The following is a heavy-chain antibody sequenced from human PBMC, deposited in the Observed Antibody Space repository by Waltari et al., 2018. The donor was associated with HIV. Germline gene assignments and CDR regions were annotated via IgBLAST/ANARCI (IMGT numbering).Heavy chain of an antibody. CDR3: TRGLALRIAAPGADV. D-gene: IGHD4-17*01. J-gene: IGHJ6*02. Sequence: QSPTEVRRPGASVRVSCRISGYKFVNHDITWVRQATGQGLEWMGCINPKTGDTDSLEKYWGRLTLTRDISTATAYLDLANLTRDDTATYYCTRGLALRIAAPGADVWGQGTTVFVFS. CDR1: GYKFVNHD. CDR2: INPKTGDT. V-gene: IGHV1-8*01.